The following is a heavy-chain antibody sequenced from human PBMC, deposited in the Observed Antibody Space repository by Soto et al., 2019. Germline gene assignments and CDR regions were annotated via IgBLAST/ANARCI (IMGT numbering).Heavy chain of an antibody. V-gene: IGHV4-30-4*01. CDR1: GGSISSGNYY. Sequence: QVQLQESGPGLVKPSQTLSLTCTVSGGSISSGNYYWSWIRQPPGKGLEWIAYIYYSGSTYYNPSLKIRVTISVDTPKNQFSLKLSSVTAADTAVYYCARRRGYDWDWYFDLWGRGTLVTVSS. D-gene: IGHD5-12*01. CDR2: IYYSGST. CDR3: ARRRGYDWDWYFDL. J-gene: IGHJ2*01.